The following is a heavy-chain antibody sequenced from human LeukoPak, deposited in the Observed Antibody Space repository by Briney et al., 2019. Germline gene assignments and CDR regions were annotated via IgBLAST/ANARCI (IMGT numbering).Heavy chain of an antibody. V-gene: IGHV4-61*02. Sequence: PSQPLSLTCTVSGGSIKSVDYYWSWIRQPAGKGLEWTGRIYASGSTNYNPSLKSRVTISVDASKNQLSLRLNSVTAADTAVYYCARTFYSNYNGPSVWGQGALVTVSS. CDR1: GGSIKSVDYY. CDR2: IYASGST. D-gene: IGHD2-8*01. J-gene: IGHJ4*02. CDR3: ARTFYSNYNGPSV.